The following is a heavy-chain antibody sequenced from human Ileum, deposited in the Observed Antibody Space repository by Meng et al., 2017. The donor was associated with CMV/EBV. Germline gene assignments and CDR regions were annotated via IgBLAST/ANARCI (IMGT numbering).Heavy chain of an antibody. CDR3: AREAVAGTRWFDH. Sequence: GSLRLSCTVSGGSISSSSYYWGWIRQPPGKGLEWIGSIYYSGRTYYNPSLKSRVTISVDTSKNQFSLKLSSVTAADTAVYYCAREAVAGTRWFDHWGQGTLVTVSS. D-gene: IGHD6-19*01. J-gene: IGHJ5*02. CDR1: GGSISSSSYY. CDR2: IYYSGRT. V-gene: IGHV4-39*07.